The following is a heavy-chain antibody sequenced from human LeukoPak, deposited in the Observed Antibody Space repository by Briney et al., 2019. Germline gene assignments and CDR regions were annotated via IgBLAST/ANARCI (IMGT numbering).Heavy chain of an antibody. CDR2: VYYGGTI. D-gene: IGHD6-19*01. V-gene: IGHV4-39*01. CDR3: ARQYVAVAGLEQFFDY. CDR1: GDSISISSYS. Sequence: SETLSLTCTVSGDSISISSYSWGWIRQPPGKGLEWIGSVYYGGTIYYNPPLNSRATISADTSKNQFSLQLNSVTAADTAVYCCARQYVAVAGLEQFFDYWGQGTLVTVSS. J-gene: IGHJ4*02.